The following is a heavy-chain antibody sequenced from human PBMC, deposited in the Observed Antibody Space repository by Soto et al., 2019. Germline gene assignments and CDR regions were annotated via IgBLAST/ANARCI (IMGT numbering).Heavy chain of an antibody. V-gene: IGHV1-69*01. CDR1: GGTFSSYA. CDR3: ASGGAKTGDGSSWPFDD. Sequence: QVQLVQSGAEVKKPGSSVKVSCKASGGTFSSYAISWVRQAPGQGPEWMGGIIPIFGTANYAQQFQGRVTITADESTSPAYMELSSLRSEDTAVYYCASGGAKTGDGSSWPFDDWGQGTLVTVSS. J-gene: IGHJ4*02. CDR2: IIPIFGTA. D-gene: IGHD6-13*01.